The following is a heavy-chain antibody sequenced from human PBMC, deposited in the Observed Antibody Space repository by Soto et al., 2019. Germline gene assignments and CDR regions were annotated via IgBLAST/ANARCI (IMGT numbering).Heavy chain of an antibody. CDR3: AKGPYYYDSSGPGYY. Sequence: LRLSCAASGFTFSSYGMHWVRQAPGKGLEWVAVISYDGSNKYYADSVKGRFTICRDNSKNTLYLQMNSLRAEDTAVYYCAKGPYYYDSSGPGYYGGKETRVPVSS. CDR2: ISYDGSNK. D-gene: IGHD3-22*01. V-gene: IGHV3-30*18. CDR1: GFTFSSYG. J-gene: IGHJ4*02.